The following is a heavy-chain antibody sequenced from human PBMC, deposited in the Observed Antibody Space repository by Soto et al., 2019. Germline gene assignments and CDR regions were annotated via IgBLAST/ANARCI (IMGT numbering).Heavy chain of an antibody. CDR3: AKGNLAIAVAGNWFDP. CDR1: GFTFDDYA. J-gene: IGHJ5*02. D-gene: IGHD6-19*01. CDR2: ISWNSGSI. V-gene: IGHV3-9*01. Sequence: EVQLVESGGGLVQPGRSLRLSCAASGFTFDDYAMYWVRQAPGKGLEWVSGISWNSGSIYYAGSVKGRFTISRDNAKNSQYLQMSSLRVEDTALYYCAKGNLAIAVAGNWFDPWGQGTLVTVSS.